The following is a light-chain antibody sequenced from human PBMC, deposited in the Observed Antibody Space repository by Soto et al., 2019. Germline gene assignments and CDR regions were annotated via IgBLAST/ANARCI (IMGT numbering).Light chain of an antibody. CDR3: QQSYSTPPLT. Sequence: DIQMTQSPSSLSASVGDRVTITCRASQNINNYLNWYQQKPGTAPKLLIYVASSLQSGVPSRFIGSGSGTDFTLTISSLQPEDFATYYCQQSYSTPPLTFGGGTKVEIK. CDR2: VAS. V-gene: IGKV1-39*01. CDR1: QNINNY. J-gene: IGKJ4*01.